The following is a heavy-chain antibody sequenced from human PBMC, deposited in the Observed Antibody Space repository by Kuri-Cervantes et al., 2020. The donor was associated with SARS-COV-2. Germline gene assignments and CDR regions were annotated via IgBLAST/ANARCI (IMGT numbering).Heavy chain of an antibody. CDR1: GFTFSTYT. V-gene: IGHV3-23*01. CDR3: TRGAGVVVTANPGDF. CDR2: ISGSGANT. Sequence: GESLKISCAASGFTFSTYTLSWVRQAPGRGLEWVSDISGSGANTFYADSVKGRFTISRDNAKNTVNLQMNSLRVEDTAVYFCTRGAGVVVTANPGDFWGQGTLVTVSS. J-gene: IGHJ4*02. D-gene: IGHD2-21*02.